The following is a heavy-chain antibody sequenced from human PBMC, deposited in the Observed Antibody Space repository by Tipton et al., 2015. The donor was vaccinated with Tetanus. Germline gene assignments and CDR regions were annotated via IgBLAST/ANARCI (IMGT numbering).Heavy chain of an antibody. CDR1: GGTFNNYF. V-gene: IGHV4-34*01. CDR2: INYDGST. D-gene: IGHD3-22*01. CDR3: ARQEPPRRFFYDSSGSSG. Sequence: TLSLTCAVYGGTFNNYFWTWIRQPPGKGLEWIGEINYDGSTNYSPSLKSRVTLSLDTTKKQVSLKLSSVTAADTAVYYCARQEPPRRFFYDSSGSSGWGQGILVTVSS. J-gene: IGHJ4*02.